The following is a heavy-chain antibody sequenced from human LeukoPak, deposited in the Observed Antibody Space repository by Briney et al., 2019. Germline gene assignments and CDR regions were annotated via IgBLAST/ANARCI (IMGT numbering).Heavy chain of an antibody. V-gene: IGHV4-39*01. CDR2: IYYSGST. J-gene: IGHJ4*02. CDR1: GGSISSSSYY. Sequence: PSETLSLTCTVSGGSISSSSYYWGWIRQPPGKGLEWIGSIYYSGSTYYNPSLKSRVTISVDTSKNQFSLKLSSVTAADTAVYYCAIRGERWAKYYYDSSGYYFDYWGQGTLVTVSS. CDR3: AIRGERWAKYYYDSSGYYFDY. D-gene: IGHD3-22*01.